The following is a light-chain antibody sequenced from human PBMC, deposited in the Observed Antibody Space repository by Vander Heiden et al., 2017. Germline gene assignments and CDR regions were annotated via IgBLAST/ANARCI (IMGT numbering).Light chain of an antibody. V-gene: IGKV2-28*01. CDR2: LGS. J-gene: IGKJ2*01. CDR3: RQYLQPPYT. CDR1: QSLRHSNGYNY. Sequence: DIVMTQSPLSLSATPGEPASITCRSSQSLRHSNGYNYLDWYQQKPGQSPQLLIYLGSNRASGVPDRFSGSGSGTDFTLKISRVEAEDIGVYYCRQYLQPPYTFGQGTKLEIK.